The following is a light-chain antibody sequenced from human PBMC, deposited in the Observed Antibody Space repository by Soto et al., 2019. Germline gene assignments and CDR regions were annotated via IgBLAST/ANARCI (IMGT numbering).Light chain of an antibody. Sequence: IWIALCPYIVYTSTGDRVTISCRMSQGISSYLAWYQQKPGKAPELLIYAASTLQSGVPSRFSGSGSGTDFTLTSSCLQSEDFATYYWQQYYSFPRTFGQGTKVDIK. V-gene: IGKV1D-8*01. CDR3: QQYYSFPRT. CDR1: QGISSY. J-gene: IGKJ1*01. CDR2: AAS.